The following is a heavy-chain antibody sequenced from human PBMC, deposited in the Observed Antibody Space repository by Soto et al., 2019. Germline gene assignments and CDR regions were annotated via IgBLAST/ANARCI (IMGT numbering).Heavy chain of an antibody. CDR3: ANIPGGIAAAGIDY. D-gene: IGHD6-13*01. CDR1: GFTFSSYG. CDR2: ISYDGSNK. Sequence: SLRLSCAASGFTFSSYGMHWVRQAPGKGLEWVAVISYDGSNKYYADSVKGRFTISRDNSKNTLYLQMNSLRAEDTAVYYCANIPGGIAAAGIDYWGQGTLVTVSS. J-gene: IGHJ4*02. V-gene: IGHV3-30*18.